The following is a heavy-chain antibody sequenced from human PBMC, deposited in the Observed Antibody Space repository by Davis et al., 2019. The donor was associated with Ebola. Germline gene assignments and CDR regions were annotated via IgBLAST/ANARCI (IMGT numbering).Heavy chain of an antibody. J-gene: IGHJ4*02. Sequence: GESLKISCAASGFTFSTYSMNWVRQAPGEGLEWVSYISGSSSTIYYADSVKGRFTISRDNAKNSLCLQMNSLRDEDTAVYYCASRHDYWGQGTLVTVSS. CDR3: ASRHDY. CDR2: ISGSSSTI. V-gene: IGHV3-48*02. CDR1: GFTFSTYS.